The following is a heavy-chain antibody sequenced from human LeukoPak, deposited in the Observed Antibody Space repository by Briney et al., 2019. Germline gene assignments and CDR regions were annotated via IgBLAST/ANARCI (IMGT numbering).Heavy chain of an antibody. CDR3: AGTLGYCSSTSCYYGGKPFDY. CDR2: INPNSGGT. J-gene: IGHJ4*02. V-gene: IGHV1-2*02. CDR1: GYTFTGYY. D-gene: IGHD2-2*01. Sequence: GASVKVSCKASGYTFTGYYMHWVRQAPGQGLELMGWINPNSGGTNYAQKLQGRVTMTRDTSISTAYMELSRLRSDDTAVYHCAGTLGYCSSTSCYYGGKPFDYWGQGTLVTVSS.